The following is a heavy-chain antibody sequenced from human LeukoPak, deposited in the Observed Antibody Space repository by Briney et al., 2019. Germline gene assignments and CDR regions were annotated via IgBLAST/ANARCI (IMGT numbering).Heavy chain of an antibody. D-gene: IGHD6-19*01. CDR3: ARVSSSGWDYYYYYYMDV. J-gene: IGHJ6*03. V-gene: IGHV3-7*01. CDR2: IKQDGSEK. CDR1: GFIFTSYW. Sequence: GGSLRLSCAASGFIFTSYWMSWVGQAPGKGLEWVANIKQDGSEKYYVDSVKGRFTISRDNAKNSLYLQMNSLRADDTAVYYCARVSSSGWDYYYYYYMDVWGKGTTVTVSS.